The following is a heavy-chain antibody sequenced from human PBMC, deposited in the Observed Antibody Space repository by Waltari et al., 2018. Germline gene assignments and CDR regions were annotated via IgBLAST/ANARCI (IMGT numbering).Heavy chain of an antibody. CDR2: ISSSSSTR. CDR1: GFTFSSYS. Sequence: EVQLVESGGGLVQPGGSLILSCAASGFTFSSYSMNWVRQAPGKWCELVSYISSSSSTRYYADSLKGRFTISRDNAKNSLYLQMNSLRAEDTAVYYCARESSSWYAFDYWGQGTLVTVSS. D-gene: IGHD6-13*01. J-gene: IGHJ4*02. V-gene: IGHV3-48*01. CDR3: ARESSSWYAFDY.